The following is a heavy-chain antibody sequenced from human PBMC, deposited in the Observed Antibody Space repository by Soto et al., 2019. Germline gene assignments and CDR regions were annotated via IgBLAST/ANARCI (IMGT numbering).Heavy chain of an antibody. D-gene: IGHD2-21*02. V-gene: IGHV2-5*02. J-gene: IGHJ6*02. CDR3: VQSRCGGDCLEIYSSHAYNGLDV. CDR2: LYWDDDK. Sequence: QVTLKESGPTLVKPTQTLTLTCTVSGLSLRTTGVGVGWVRQPPGEALEWLALLYWDDDKRYSPSLRCRLTIAKDISEKQVVLTMTNMDTVDTATYYCVQSRCGGDCLEIYSSHAYNGLDVWGQGTTVTVFS. CDR1: GLSLRTTGVG.